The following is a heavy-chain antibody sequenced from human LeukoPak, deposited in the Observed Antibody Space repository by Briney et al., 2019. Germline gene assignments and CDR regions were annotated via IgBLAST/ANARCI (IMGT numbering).Heavy chain of an antibody. CDR3: ARGGDTPFDP. J-gene: IGHJ5*02. Sequence: PSGTLSLTCAVSGGSISSSNWWSWARQPPGQGLEWIGEIHHGGTTNLNPSLKSRVTISVDKSKNQFSLNLISVTAADTAVYYCARGGDTPFDPWGQGTLITVSS. CDR2: IHHGGTT. D-gene: IGHD2-21*02. CDR1: GGSISSSNW. V-gene: IGHV4-4*02.